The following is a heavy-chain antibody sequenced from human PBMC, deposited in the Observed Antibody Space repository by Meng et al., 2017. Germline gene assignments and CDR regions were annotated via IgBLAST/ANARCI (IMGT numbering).Heavy chain of an antibody. D-gene: IGHD6-19*01. CDR1: GYTFTSYG. Sequence: SVKVSCKASGYTFTSYGISWVRQAPGQGLEWMGGIIPIFGTANYAQKFQGRVTITTDESTSTAYMELSSLRFEDTAVYYCARDRGGVSGWCFWGAFDIWGQGTMVTVSS. CDR2: IIPIFGTA. V-gene: IGHV1-69*05. CDR3: ARDRGGVSGWCFWGAFDI. J-gene: IGHJ3*02.